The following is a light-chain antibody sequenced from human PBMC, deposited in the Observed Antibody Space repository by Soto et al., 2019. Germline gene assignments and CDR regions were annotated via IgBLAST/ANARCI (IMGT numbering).Light chain of an antibody. Sequence: QSVLTQPPSAYSTPGQRVTISCSGSYSNIGTFYVYWYQLLPGSAPRLLVYLDHQRPSGVPDRFSGSKSGTSASLAISGLRSEDEGDYFCAAWDDGLNAYVFGTGTKVTVL. CDR1: YSNIGTFY. CDR2: LDH. V-gene: IGLV1-47*02. CDR3: AAWDDGLNAYV. J-gene: IGLJ1*01.